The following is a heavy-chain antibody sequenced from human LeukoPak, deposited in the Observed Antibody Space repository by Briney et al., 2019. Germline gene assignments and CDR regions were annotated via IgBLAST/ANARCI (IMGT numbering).Heavy chain of an antibody. CDR3: ARDRRNYYDSSGYRTYFDY. CDR1: GYTFTSYG. V-gene: IGHV1-18*01. Sequence: GASVKVSCKASGYTFTSYGISWVRQAPGQGLEWMGWISAYNGNTNYAQKFQGRVTITADKSTSTAYMELSSLRSEDTAVYYCARDRRNYYDSSGYRTYFDYWGQGTLVTVSS. J-gene: IGHJ4*02. D-gene: IGHD3-22*01. CDR2: ISAYNGNT.